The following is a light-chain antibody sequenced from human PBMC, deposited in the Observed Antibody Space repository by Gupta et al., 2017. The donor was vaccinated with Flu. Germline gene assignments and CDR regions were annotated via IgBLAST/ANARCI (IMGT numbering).Light chain of an antibody. V-gene: IGKV3-11*01. CDR3: QQRSNWHT. Sequence: IALTQSPATLSLSPGDRATLSCRASQSVSSYLAWYQQKPGQAPRLLIYDASNRATGIPARFSGSGSGTDFTLTISSLEPEDFAVYYCQQRSNWHTFGGGTKVEIK. CDR2: DAS. CDR1: QSVSSY. J-gene: IGKJ4*01.